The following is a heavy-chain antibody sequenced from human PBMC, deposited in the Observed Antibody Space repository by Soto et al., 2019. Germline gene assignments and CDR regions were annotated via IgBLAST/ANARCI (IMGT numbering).Heavy chain of an antibody. V-gene: IGHV4-31*03. D-gene: IGHD2-2*01. CDR1: GGSVSSGGYY. Sequence: PSETLSLTCTVSGGSVSSGGYYWSWIRQHPGKGLEWIGYIYYGGSTYYNPSLKSRVSISVDTSENQFSLQMSSVTAADTAVYYCARTPDCSTISCTDYYFDFWGQGTLVTVSS. CDR2: IYYGGST. CDR3: ARTPDCSTISCTDYYFDF. J-gene: IGHJ4*02.